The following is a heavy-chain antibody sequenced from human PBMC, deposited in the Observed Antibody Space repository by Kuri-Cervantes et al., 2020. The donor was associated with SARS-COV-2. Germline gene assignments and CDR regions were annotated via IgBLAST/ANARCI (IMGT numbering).Heavy chain of an antibody. V-gene: IGHV3-11*03. J-gene: IGHJ4*02. D-gene: IGHD1-26*01. Sequence: LKISCAASGFTFSDYYMSWIRQAPGKGLEWVSYISSSSSYTNYADSVKGRFTISRDNAKNSLYLQMNSLRAEDTTVYYCAVIQNSGSYSTRSSYFDYWGQGTLVTVSS. CDR3: AVIQNSGSYSTRSSYFDY. CDR2: ISSSSSYT. CDR1: GFTFSDYY.